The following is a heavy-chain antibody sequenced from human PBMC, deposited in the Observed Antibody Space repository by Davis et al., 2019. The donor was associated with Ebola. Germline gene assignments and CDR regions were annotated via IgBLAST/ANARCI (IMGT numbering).Heavy chain of an antibody. J-gene: IGHJ4*02. CDR1: GFTFSSHT. CDR3: VRDLDWAFDY. CDR2: ITSGGSTI. Sequence: GESLKISCSASGFTFSSHTMHWVRQAPGKGLEWIAYITSGGSTINYADSVKGRFTISRDNGQNSLFLQMNSLRDEDTAIYYCVRDLDWAFDYWGRGTLVTVSS. D-gene: IGHD3-9*01. V-gene: IGHV3-48*02.